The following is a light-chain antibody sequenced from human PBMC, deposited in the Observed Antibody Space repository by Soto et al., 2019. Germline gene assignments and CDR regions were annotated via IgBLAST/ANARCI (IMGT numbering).Light chain of an antibody. CDR3: CSYAGNSNVV. CDR1: SSDVVSSNL. Sequence: QSVLTQPASVSGSPGQSITISCTGTSSDVVSSNLVSWYQQYAGKAPKLIIYEATKRPSGVSDRFSGSKSDNTASLTISGLQAEDEADYHCCSYAGNSNVVFGGGTKLTVL. CDR2: EAT. V-gene: IGLV2-23*01. J-gene: IGLJ2*01.